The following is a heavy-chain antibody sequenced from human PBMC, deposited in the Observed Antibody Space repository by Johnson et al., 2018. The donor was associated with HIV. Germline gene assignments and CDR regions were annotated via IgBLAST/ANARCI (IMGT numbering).Heavy chain of an antibody. CDR2: IRYDGSNK. CDR3: AKGEPYYYDIGDAFDI. Sequence: VQLVESGGGVVQPGGSLRLSCAASGFTFSSYGMHWVRQAPGKGLEWVAFIRYDGSNKYYADSVKGRFTISRDNSKNTLYLQMNSLRAEDTAVYYCAKGEPYYYDIGDAFDIWGQGTMVTVSS. J-gene: IGHJ3*02. CDR1: GFTFSSYG. V-gene: IGHV3-30*02. D-gene: IGHD3-22*01.